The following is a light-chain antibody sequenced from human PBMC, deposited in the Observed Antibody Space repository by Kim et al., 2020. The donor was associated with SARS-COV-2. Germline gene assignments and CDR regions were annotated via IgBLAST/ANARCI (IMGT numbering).Light chain of an antibody. CDR2: GAS. J-gene: IGKJ1*01. CDR3: QQTYSIPT. CDR1: QTVGSH. V-gene: IGKV1-39*01. Sequence: DIQMTQSQLSLTASVGDTVTITCRASQTVGSHLNWFQHKPGKAPKLLIFGASNLQRGAPSRFSASGSGTDFTLTISSLQPEDFVTYYCQQTYSIPTFGPGTKVDIK.